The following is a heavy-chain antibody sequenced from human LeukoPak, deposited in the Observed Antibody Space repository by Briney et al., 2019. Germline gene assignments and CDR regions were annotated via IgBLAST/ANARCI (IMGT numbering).Heavy chain of an antibody. CDR2: ITSNGGSA. Sequence: AGGSLRLSCAASGFTFSIYAMHWVRQAPGKGLEYVSAITSNGGSAYYANSVKGRFTISRDKSKNTLYLQMGSLRAEDMAVYYCAREYCDSTTCYKTIDYWGQGTLVTVSS. CDR3: AREYCDSTTCYKTIDY. D-gene: IGHD2-2*02. J-gene: IGHJ4*02. CDR1: GFTFSIYA. V-gene: IGHV3-64*01.